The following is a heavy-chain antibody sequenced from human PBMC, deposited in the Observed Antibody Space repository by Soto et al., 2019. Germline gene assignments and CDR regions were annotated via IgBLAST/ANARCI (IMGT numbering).Heavy chain of an antibody. J-gene: IGHJ6*04. Sequence: GGSLRLSCAASGFSFSSYAMSWVRQAPGKGLEWVSAISGSGGSTYYADSVKGRFTISRDNSKNTLYLQMNSLRAEDTAVYYCAKAGVAVAATTGVSIPMFDQYYYRMDVWGKRSIVTVS. CDR3: AKAGVAVAATTGVSIPMFDQYYYRMDV. CDR2: ISGSGGST. D-gene: IGHD2-15*01. CDR1: GFSFSSYA. V-gene: IGHV3-23*01.